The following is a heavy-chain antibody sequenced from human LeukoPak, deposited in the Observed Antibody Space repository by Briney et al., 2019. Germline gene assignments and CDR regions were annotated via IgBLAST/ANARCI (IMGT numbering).Heavy chain of an antibody. J-gene: IGHJ4*02. CDR2: IYSGGTT. CDR1: GFTVSNNY. D-gene: IGHD2-15*01. Sequence: GGTLRLSCVVSGFTVSNNYMSWVRQALGKGPEWVSVIYSGGTTYYADSVKGRFTISRDNFKNRLYLQMKSLRVEDTAIYFCAKDSVVVPGLVNYFDHWGQGALVTVSS. CDR3: AKDSVVVPGLVNYFDH. V-gene: IGHV3-53*01.